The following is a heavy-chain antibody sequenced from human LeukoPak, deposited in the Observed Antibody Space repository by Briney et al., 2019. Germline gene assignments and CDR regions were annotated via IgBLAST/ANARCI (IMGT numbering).Heavy chain of an antibody. J-gene: IGHJ3*02. CDR3: AKSWEMTEAFDI. Sequence: ASVKVSCKASGGTFSNYAINWVRQAPGQGHEWMGKIIPIADMASYAQKFRGRVTFTADKSSTTAYMELSSLRSEDTAMYYCAKSWEMTEAFDIWGQGTMVTVSS. D-gene: IGHD1-26*01. CDR2: IIPIADMA. CDR1: GGTFSNYA. V-gene: IGHV1-69*04.